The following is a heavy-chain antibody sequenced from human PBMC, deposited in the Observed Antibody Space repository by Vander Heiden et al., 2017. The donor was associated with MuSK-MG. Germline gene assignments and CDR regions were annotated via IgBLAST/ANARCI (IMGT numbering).Heavy chain of an antibody. Sequence: QLQLQESGPGLVKPSETLSLMCTVSGASISNSSHYWGWIRQSPEKGLEWIGTLYYSGTTHYNPSLKSRVTISGDTSTNQFSLGLKSVSAADTAVYYCARLRISTWYGIRIDFWGQGTQVTVSS. J-gene: IGHJ4*02. CDR1: GASISNSSHY. D-gene: IGHD6-13*01. CDR3: ARLRISTWYGIRIDF. V-gene: IGHV4-39*01. CDR2: LYYSGTT.